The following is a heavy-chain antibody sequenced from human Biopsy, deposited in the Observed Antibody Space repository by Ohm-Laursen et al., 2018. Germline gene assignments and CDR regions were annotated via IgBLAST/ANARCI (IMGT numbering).Heavy chain of an antibody. CDR1: GGYFSDYY. J-gene: IGHJ4*02. Sequence: SETLSLTCAVYGGYFSDYYWSWIRQPPGKGLEWIGEINHRGRANHNPSNRRRVTMTVDTSKKQFSLKLTSVTAADTAVYYCARMGASRNRDDYWGQGTLVTVSS. CDR3: ARMGASRNRDDY. V-gene: IGHV4-34*01. D-gene: IGHD3-16*01. CDR2: INHRGRA.